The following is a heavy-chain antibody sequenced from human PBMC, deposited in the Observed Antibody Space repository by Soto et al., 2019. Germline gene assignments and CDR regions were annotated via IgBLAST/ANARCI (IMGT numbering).Heavy chain of an antibody. Sequence: SVKVSCKASGGTFSSYAISWVRQAPGQGLEWMGGIIPIFGTANYAQKFQGRITITADESTSTAYMELSSLRSEDTAVYYCARSRDSSGWSDYFDYWGQGTLVTVSS. CDR2: IIPIFGTA. D-gene: IGHD6-19*01. CDR1: GGTFSSYA. J-gene: IGHJ4*02. CDR3: ARSRDSSGWSDYFDY. V-gene: IGHV1-69*13.